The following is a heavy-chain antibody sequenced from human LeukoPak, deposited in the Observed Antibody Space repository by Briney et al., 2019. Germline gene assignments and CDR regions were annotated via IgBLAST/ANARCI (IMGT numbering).Heavy chain of an antibody. CDR2: ISNSGSYI. Sequence: GGSLRLSCAASGFTFSSYTINWVRQAPGKGLEWVSSISNSGSYIYYADSVKGRFTVSRDNAKNSLYLQMKSLRAVDRSVYYCARDRGSRRYNNGYSEYWGQGTLVTVSS. CDR1: GFTFSSYT. V-gene: IGHV3-21*01. D-gene: IGHD5-18*01. J-gene: IGHJ4*02. CDR3: ARDRGSRRYNNGYSEY.